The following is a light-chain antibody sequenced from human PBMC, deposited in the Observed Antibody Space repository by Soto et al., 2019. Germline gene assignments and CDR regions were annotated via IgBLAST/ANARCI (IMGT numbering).Light chain of an antibody. V-gene: IGKV1-39*01. Sequence: DIKMTHSPSSLSASVGDRVTITCRASQTISNYLQWYQQKSGQAPKLLVYAASTLHSGVPSRFSGSGSGTDFTLTINSLQPEDFATYYCLQTYTTLTWTFGQGTKVDIK. CDR1: QTISNY. CDR3: LQTYTTLTWT. J-gene: IGKJ1*01. CDR2: AAS.